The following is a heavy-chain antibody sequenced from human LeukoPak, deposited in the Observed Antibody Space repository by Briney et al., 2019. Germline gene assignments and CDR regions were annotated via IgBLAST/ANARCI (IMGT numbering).Heavy chain of an antibody. CDR2: IDPKSGDT. CDR3: AKEADIVSFDL. Sequence: EASVKVSCKASGYTFTGSHVHWVRQAPGQGLEWMGWIDPKSGDTMYAQKFQDRVTMTSDTSINTAYIELSGLRSDDTAVYFCAKEADIVSFDLWGRGTLVTVSS. V-gene: IGHV1-2*02. D-gene: IGHD2-15*01. CDR1: GYTFTGSH. J-gene: IGHJ2*01.